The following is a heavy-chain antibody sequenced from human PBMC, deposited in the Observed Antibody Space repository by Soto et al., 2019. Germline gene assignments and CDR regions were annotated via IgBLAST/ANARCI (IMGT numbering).Heavy chain of an antibody. J-gene: IGHJ3*02. D-gene: IGHD3-22*01. V-gene: IGHV3-74*01. CDR1: GFTFSSYW. CDR3: ARGGDSSGYYDAFDI. Sequence: GGSLILSCAASGFTFSSYWMHWVRQAPGKGLVWVSRINSDGSSTSYADSVKGRFTISRDNAKNTLYLQMNSLRAEDTAVYYCARGGDSSGYYDAFDIWGQGTMVTVSS. CDR2: INSDGSST.